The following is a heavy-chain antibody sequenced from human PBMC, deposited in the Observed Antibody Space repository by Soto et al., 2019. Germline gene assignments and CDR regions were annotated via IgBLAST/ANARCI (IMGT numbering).Heavy chain of an antibody. CDR3: ATDLVQYYYGSGSYYGYYFDY. J-gene: IGHJ4*02. CDR1: GFTFSSYA. D-gene: IGHD3-10*01. Sequence: EVQLLESGGGLVQPGGSLRLSCAASGFTFSSYAMSWVRQAPGKGLEWVSAISGSGGSTYYADSVKGRFTISRDNSKNTLYLQMNSLRAADTAVYYCATDLVQYYYGSGSYYGYYFDYWGQGTLVTVSS. V-gene: IGHV3-23*01. CDR2: ISGSGGST.